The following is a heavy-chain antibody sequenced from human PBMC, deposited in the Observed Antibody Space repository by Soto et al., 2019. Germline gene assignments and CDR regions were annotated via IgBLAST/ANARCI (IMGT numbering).Heavy chain of an antibody. CDR1: GFTFSNAW. D-gene: IGHD4-17*01. CDR2: IRSKSDGGTT. J-gene: IGHJ4*02. V-gene: IGHV3-15*01. CDR3: TTQGLTTVTYFDS. Sequence: VQLVESGGGLAKPGGSLRLSCAASGFTFSNAWMNWVRQTPGKGLEWVGRIRSKSDGGTTDYAAPVKGRFTISRDDSQNTLYLQMNSLKTDDTAVYYCTTQGLTTVTYFDSWGQGTLVTVSS.